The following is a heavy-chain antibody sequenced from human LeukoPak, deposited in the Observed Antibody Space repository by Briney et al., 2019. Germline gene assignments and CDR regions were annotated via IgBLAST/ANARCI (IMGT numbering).Heavy chain of an antibody. D-gene: IGHD2-8*01. Sequence: PSETLSLTCAVSGASISSGTYSWGWMRQPPGKGLEWIGEINHSGSTNYNPSLKSRVTISVDTSKNQFSLKLSSVTAADTAVYYCVRGMVYAIYNWFDPWGQGTLVTVSS. CDR2: INHSGST. CDR3: VRGMVYAIYNWFDP. V-gene: IGHV4-39*07. CDR1: GASISSGTYS. J-gene: IGHJ5*02.